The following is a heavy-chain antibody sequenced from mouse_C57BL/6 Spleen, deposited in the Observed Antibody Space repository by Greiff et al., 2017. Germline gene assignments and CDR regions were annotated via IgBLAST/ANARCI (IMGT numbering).Heavy chain of an antibody. CDR2: ISDGGSYT. Sequence: EVQLQESGGGLVKPGGSLKLSCAASGFTFSSYAMSWVRQTPEKRLEWVATISDGGSYTYYPDNVKGRFTISRDNAKNNLYLQMSHLKSEDTAMYYCASQPRGFAYWGQGTLVTVSA. J-gene: IGHJ3*01. V-gene: IGHV5-4*01. D-gene: IGHD6-1*01. CDR3: ASQPRGFAY. CDR1: GFTFSSYA.